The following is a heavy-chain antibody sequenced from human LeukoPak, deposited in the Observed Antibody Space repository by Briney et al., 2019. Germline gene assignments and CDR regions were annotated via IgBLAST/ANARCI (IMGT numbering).Heavy chain of an antibody. Sequence: SETLSLTCSVYGDSISSSTYYWGWIRQPPGKGLEWIGTIYYSGTTYYNPALKSRVTISVDTSEYQFSLKLSSVTAADTAVYYCARHSASGSYYLFDSWGQGTLVTVSS. D-gene: IGHD3-10*01. CDR1: GDSISSSTYY. V-gene: IGHV4-39*01. CDR3: ARHSASGSYYLFDS. CDR2: IYYSGTT. J-gene: IGHJ4*02.